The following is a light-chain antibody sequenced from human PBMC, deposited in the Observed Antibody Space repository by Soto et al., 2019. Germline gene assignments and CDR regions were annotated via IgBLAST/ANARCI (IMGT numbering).Light chain of an antibody. Sequence: EIVLTQSPGTLSLSPGERATLSCRASQSVNSYLAWYQLKPGQSPRLLIYDASIRATGIPARFSGSGSGTDFTLTISSLEPEDFAVYYCQQRSNWITFGGGTKVDI. CDR1: QSVNSY. CDR3: QQRSNWIT. J-gene: IGKJ4*01. CDR2: DAS. V-gene: IGKV3-11*01.